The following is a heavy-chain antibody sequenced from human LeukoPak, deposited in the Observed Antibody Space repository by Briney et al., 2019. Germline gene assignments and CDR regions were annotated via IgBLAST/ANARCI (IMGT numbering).Heavy chain of an antibody. CDR2: ISGSGGGA. J-gene: IGHJ6*02. D-gene: IGHD2-2*01. CDR1: GFTFSSYS. CDR3: ATVYSSSPLRPMDV. V-gene: IGHV3-23*01. Sequence: GGSLRLSCAASGFTFSSYSMNWVRQAPGKGLEWVSAISGSGGGAYYVDSVKGRFTISRDNSKNTLYLQMNSLRAEDTAVYYCATVYSSSPLRPMDVWGQGTTVTVSS.